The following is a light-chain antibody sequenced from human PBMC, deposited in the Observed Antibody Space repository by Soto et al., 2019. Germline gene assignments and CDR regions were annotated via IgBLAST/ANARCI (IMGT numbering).Light chain of an antibody. CDR2: ENN. CDR1: NSNIGTSF. J-gene: IGLJ3*02. CDR3: AAWDSSLSAWV. V-gene: IGLV1-51*02. Sequence: QSVLTQPPSVSAAPGQKVTISCSGSNSNIGTSFVSWYQQLPGTAPKLLIHENNKRPSGIPDRFSGSKSGTSATLGIAGLQTGDEADYYCAAWDSSLSAWVFGGGTQLNVL.